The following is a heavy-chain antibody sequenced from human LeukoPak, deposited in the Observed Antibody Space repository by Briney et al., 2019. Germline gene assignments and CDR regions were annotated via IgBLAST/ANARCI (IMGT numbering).Heavy chain of an antibody. CDR1: GGTFSSYA. D-gene: IGHD2-2*01. CDR3: ARGAVDKDQWFDP. J-gene: IGHJ5*02. V-gene: IGHV1-69*13. CDR2: IIPIFGTA. Sequence: SVKVSCKASGGTFSSYAISWVRQAPGQGLEWMGGIIPIFGTANYAQKFQGGVTITADESTSTAYMELSSLRSEDTAVYYCARGAVDKDQWFDPWGQGTLVTVSS.